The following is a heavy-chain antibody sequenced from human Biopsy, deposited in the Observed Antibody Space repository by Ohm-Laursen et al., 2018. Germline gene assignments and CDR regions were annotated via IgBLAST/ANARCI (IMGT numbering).Heavy chain of an antibody. D-gene: IGHD6-19*01. CDR1: GYTFTSFD. CDR3: ARNTGWYGDLYYFDY. CDR2: INPSGSTT. Sequence: SVKVSCKASGYTFTSFDINWVRQATGQGLEWMGMINPSGSTTSYPQIFQGRVTMTRDTSKSTVYMELSSLRSADTAVYFCARNTGWYGDLYYFDYWGQGTLVTVSS. V-gene: IGHV1-46*01. J-gene: IGHJ4*02.